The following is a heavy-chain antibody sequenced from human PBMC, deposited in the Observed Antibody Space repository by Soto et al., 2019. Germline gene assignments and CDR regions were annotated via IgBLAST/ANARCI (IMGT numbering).Heavy chain of an antibody. D-gene: IGHD3-3*01. J-gene: IGHJ6*02. CDR2: IYYSGST. CDR1: GGSISSGGYY. V-gene: IGHV4-31*03. CDR3: ARRSYDFWSGYLPSGGMDV. Sequence: QVQLQESGPGPVKPSQTLSLTCTVSGGSISSGGYYWSWIRQHPGKGLEWIGYIYYSGSTYYNPSLKSRVTISVDTSKNQFSLKLSSVTAADTAVYYCARRSYDFWSGYLPSGGMDVWGQGTTVTVSS.